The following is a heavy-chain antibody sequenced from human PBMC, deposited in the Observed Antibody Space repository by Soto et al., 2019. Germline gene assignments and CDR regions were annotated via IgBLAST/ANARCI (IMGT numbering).Heavy chain of an antibody. Sequence: QVQLVESGGGLVKPGGSLRLSCEASGFTPSDYYMTWIRQAPGKGLEWISYISSSATIIYYADSVKGRFTISRDNAKTSLYLQMNSLRADDTAVYYCARAVKQWLVGGDYYYYYMDVWGKGTTVTVSS. D-gene: IGHD6-19*01. CDR3: ARAVKQWLVGGDYYYYYMDV. CDR1: GFTPSDYY. V-gene: IGHV3-11*01. CDR2: ISSSATII. J-gene: IGHJ6*03.